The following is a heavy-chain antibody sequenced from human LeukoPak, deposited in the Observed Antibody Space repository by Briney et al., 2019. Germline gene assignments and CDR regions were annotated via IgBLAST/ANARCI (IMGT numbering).Heavy chain of an antibody. CDR1: GFIVNYNY. CDR2: IYSGGST. J-gene: IGHJ5*02. D-gene: IGHD1-26*01. V-gene: IGHV3-66*01. Sequence: GGSLRLSCAASGFIVNYNYMSWVRQAPGKGLEWVSVIYSGGSTYYADSVKGRFTISRDNSKNMVYLQMKSLRVEDTAVYYCARVKVGITYWFDPWGQGTLVTVSS. CDR3: ARVKVGITYWFDP.